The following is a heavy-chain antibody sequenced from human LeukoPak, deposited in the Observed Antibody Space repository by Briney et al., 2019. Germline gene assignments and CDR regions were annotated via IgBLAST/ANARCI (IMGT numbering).Heavy chain of an antibody. CDR2: IFGSGGSA. V-gene: IGHV3-23*01. CDR1: GFTFRSYA. Sequence: GGSLRLSCAASGFTFRSYAMSWVRQAPGKGLEWVSGIFGSGGSAHYADSVKGRFTISRDNSKNTVYLQMDSLRVEDTAIYYCAKTTTGYSSGRYPAWPIDYWGQGTLVTVSS. D-gene: IGHD2-15*01. J-gene: IGHJ4*02. CDR3: AKTTTGYSSGRYPAWPIDY.